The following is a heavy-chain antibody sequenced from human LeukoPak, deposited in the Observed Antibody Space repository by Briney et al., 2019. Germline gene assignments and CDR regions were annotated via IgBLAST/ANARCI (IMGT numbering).Heavy chain of an antibody. V-gene: IGHV3-9*03. J-gene: IGHJ4*02. CDR2: ISWNSGSI. Sequence: PGRSLRLSCAASGFTFDDYAMHWVRQAPGKGLEWVSGISWNSGSIGYADSVKGRLTISRDNAKNSLYLQMNSLRAEDMALYYCAAGKWELPVDYWGQGTLVTVSS. CDR1: GFTFDDYA. CDR3: AAGKWELPVDY. D-gene: IGHD1-26*01.